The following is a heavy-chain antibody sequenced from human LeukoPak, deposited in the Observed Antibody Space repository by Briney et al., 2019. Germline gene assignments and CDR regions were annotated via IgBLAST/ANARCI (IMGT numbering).Heavy chain of an antibody. D-gene: IGHD3-22*01. CDR2: ISGSGSMT. Sequence: PGGSLRLSCAGSGITFRIYAMTWVRQAPGKGLEWVSAISGSGSMTYYADSVKGRFTISRDKSNNTLYLQMNSLRAEDTAVYYCAKTGDYFDSTDYYRPDAFDIWGQGTMVTVSS. CDR3: AKTGDYFDSTDYYRPDAFDI. J-gene: IGHJ3*02. CDR1: GITFRIYA. V-gene: IGHV3-23*01.